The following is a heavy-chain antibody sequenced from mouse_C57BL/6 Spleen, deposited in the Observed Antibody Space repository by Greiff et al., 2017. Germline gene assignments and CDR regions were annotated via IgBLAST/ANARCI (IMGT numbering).Heavy chain of an antibody. Sequence: QVQLQQSGAELVRPGASVTLSCKASGYTFTDYEMHWVKQTPVHGLEWIGAIDPETGGTAYNQKFKGKAILTADKSSSTAYMELRSLTSEDSAVYYCTRNFHWYFDVWGTGTTVTVSS. J-gene: IGHJ1*03. V-gene: IGHV1-15*01. CDR3: TRNFHWYFDV. CDR1: GYTFTDYE. CDR2: IDPETGGT.